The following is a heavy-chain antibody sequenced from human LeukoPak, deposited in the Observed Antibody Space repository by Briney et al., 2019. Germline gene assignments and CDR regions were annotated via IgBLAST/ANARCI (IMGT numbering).Heavy chain of an antibody. Sequence: GGSLRLSRAASGFTFSSYGMHWVRQAPGKGLDWVAFIRYDGSDKYYADSVKGRFTISRDNSKNTLYLQMNSLRAEDTAVYYCAGYAFDIWGQGTMVTVSS. V-gene: IGHV3-30*02. CDR3: AGYAFDI. CDR2: IRYDGSDK. J-gene: IGHJ3*02. CDR1: GFTFSSYG.